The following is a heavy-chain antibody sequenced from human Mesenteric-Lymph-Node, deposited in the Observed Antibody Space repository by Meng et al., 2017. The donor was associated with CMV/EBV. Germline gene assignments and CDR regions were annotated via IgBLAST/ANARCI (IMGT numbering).Heavy chain of an antibody. CDR1: GFNFRRYW. J-gene: IGHJ3*02. D-gene: IGHD3-16*01. CDR2: IKEDGSEK. V-gene: IGHV3-7*01. CDR3: ARDSGLGKGDPFDI. Sequence: GESLKISCEASGFNFRRYWMSWVRQAPGKGLEWVANIKEDGSEKYFVDSVRGRFTISRDNAKNSLYLQMNSLRAEDTAVYYCARDSGLGKGDPFDIWGQGTMVTVSS.